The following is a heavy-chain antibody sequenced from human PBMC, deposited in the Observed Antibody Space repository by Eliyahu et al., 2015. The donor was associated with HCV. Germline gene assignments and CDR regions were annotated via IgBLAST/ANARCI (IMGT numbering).Heavy chain of an antibody. Sequence: QVQLVQSGAEVKKPGSSVKVSCKASGGTFGRHTLCGVDRAPGQGLEWMGGIIPIFGTAKYAQKFQGRVTITADESTKTVYMEVSSLRSEDTAVYYCALEGGSSGPRWFDPWGQGTLVTVS. CDR1: GGTFGRHT. V-gene: IGHV1-69*01. CDR3: ALEGGSSGPRWFDP. J-gene: IGHJ5*02. CDR2: IIPIFGTA. D-gene: IGHD6-19*01.